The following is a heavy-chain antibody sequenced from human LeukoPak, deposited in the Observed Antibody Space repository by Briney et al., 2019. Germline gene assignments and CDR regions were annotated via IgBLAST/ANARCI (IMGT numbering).Heavy chain of an antibody. CDR3: ARDPRGIAVAGTLDY. D-gene: IGHD6-19*01. CDR2: ISSSSSTI. Sequence: GGSLRLSCAASGFTFSSYSMNWVRQAPGKGLEWVSYISSSSSTIYYADSVKGRFTISRDNAKNSLYLQMNSLRDEDTAVYYCARDPRGIAVAGTLDYWGQGTLVTVSS. V-gene: IGHV3-48*02. CDR1: GFTFSSYS. J-gene: IGHJ4*02.